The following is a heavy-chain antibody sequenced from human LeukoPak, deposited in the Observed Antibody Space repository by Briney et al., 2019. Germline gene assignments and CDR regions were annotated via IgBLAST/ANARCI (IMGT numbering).Heavy chain of an antibody. J-gene: IGHJ4*02. D-gene: IGHD2-15*01. CDR2: ISGRSANT. V-gene: IGHV3-23*01. Sequence: GGFLRLSCAASGFTFDDYAMSWVRQAPGKGLEWVSGISGRSANTYYSDSVKGRFTISRDNSNHTLYLQMNRLRAEDTALYYCAKELGYFGSWGQGTLVTVSS. CDR1: GFTFDDYA. CDR3: AKELGYFGS.